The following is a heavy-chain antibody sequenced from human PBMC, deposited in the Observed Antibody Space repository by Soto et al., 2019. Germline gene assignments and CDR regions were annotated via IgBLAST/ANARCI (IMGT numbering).Heavy chain of an antibody. D-gene: IGHD5-12*01. Sequence: SETLSLTCGLSDYSISSGYYWAWIRQPPGKGLEWLGSIYHSGSTYQNPSLGSRVTISVDTSRNKFSLRLSSVTAADTAVYYCARDRDGYNYAFDIWGQGTVVSVSS. J-gene: IGHJ3*02. V-gene: IGHV4-38-2*02. CDR2: IYHSGST. CDR1: DYSISSGYY. CDR3: ARDRDGYNYAFDI.